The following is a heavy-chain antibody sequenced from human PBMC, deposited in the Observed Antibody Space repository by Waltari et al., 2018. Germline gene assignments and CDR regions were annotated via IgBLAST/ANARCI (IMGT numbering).Heavy chain of an antibody. J-gene: IGHJ5*02. Sequence: QVQLVQSGAEVKKPGSAVKVSCKASGGTFSSYAISWVRQAPGQGLEWMGGIIPIFGTANYAQKFQGRVTITADESTSTAYMELSSLRSEDTAVYYCARETIVVVVAATTNWFDPWGQGTLVTVSS. D-gene: IGHD2-15*01. CDR2: IIPIFGTA. CDR1: GGTFSSYA. CDR3: ARETIVVVVAATTNWFDP. V-gene: IGHV1-69*13.